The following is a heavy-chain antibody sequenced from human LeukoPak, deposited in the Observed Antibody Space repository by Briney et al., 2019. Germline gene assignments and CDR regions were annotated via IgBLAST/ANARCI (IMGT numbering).Heavy chain of an antibody. Sequence: GGSPRLSCAASGFTFSSYWMHWVRQAPGKGLVWVSRINSDGSSTSYADSVKGRFTISRDNAKNTLYLQMNSLRAEDTAVYYCARGARYYDSSGYPGDYWGQGTLVTVSS. CDR1: GFTFSSYW. CDR2: INSDGSST. CDR3: ARGARYYDSSGYPGDY. D-gene: IGHD3-22*01. J-gene: IGHJ4*02. V-gene: IGHV3-74*01.